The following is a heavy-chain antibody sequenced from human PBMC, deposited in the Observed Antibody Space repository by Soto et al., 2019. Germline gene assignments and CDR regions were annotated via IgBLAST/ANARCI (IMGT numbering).Heavy chain of an antibody. CDR2: INSDGSHS. CDR1: GLSFNIYW. CDR3: AGGMAGLDV. V-gene: IGHV3-74*01. Sequence: DVQLVESGGGVVQPGGSLRLSCAASGLSFNIYWMHWVRQVPGKGLVWLARINSDGSHSIYVDSVKGRFTISRDNAKNRVFLLMDSLRDEDTGVYYCAGGMAGLDVWGQGATVTVSS. J-gene: IGHJ6*02.